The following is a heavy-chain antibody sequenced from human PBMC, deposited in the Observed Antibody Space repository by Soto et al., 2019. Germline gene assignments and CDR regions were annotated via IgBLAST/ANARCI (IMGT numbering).Heavy chain of an antibody. J-gene: IGHJ4*02. Sequence: GGSMRLSCAASGFIFSDYGMHRVRQAPGKGLEWVAGLTYDGSKIYYADSARGRFTISRDNSRNTFYLQMNSLRVEETAVYYFTNGLNSTSQEASPYAYRGQGARDPVAS. CDR3: TNGLNSTSQEASPYAY. CDR1: GFIFSDYG. V-gene: IGHV3-30*18. CDR2: LTYDGSKI. D-gene: IGHD6-13*01.